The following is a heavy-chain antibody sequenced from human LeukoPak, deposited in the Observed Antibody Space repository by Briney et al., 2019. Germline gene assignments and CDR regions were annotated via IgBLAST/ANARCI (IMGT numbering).Heavy chain of an antibody. CDR3: ARGGLNFDAFDI. V-gene: IGHV3-21*01. D-gene: IGHD1-7*01. CDR2: IGSRSTYT. J-gene: IGHJ3*02. CDR1: GFTFSSYS. Sequence: NPGGSLRLSCTASGFTFSSYSMNWVRQAPGKGLEWVSSIGSRSTYTYSADSVKGRFTISRDNAKNSLYLQMNSLRAGDAAVYYCARGGLNFDAFDIWGQGTMVIVSS.